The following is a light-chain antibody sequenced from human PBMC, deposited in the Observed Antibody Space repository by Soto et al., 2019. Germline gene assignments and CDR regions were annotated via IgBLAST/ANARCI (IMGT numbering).Light chain of an antibody. CDR1: QSIGRS. CDR3: QQYKTYTYT. V-gene: IGKV1-5*03. J-gene: IGKJ2*01. CDR2: RAS. Sequence: DIQMTQSPSTLSASVGDRVTIACRASQSIGRSLAWYQQQPGKAPKLLIYRASSLESGVPARFSGSGSGTGVTLTISSLQPEDFATYYCQQYKTYTYTFGQGTKLEIK.